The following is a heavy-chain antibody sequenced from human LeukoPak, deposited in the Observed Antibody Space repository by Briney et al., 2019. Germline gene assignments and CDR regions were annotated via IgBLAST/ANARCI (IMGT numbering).Heavy chain of an antibody. CDR2: FDPEDGET. CDR3: ATSLRFGGYYYYYMDV. CDR1: GYTLTELS. J-gene: IGHJ6*03. D-gene: IGHD5-12*01. V-gene: IGHV1-24*01. Sequence: ASVKVSCKVSGYTLTELSMHWVRQAPGKGLEWMGGFDPEDGETIYAQKFQGRVTVTEDTSTDTAYMELSSLRSEDTAVYYCATSLRFGGYYYYYMDVWGKGTTVTVSS.